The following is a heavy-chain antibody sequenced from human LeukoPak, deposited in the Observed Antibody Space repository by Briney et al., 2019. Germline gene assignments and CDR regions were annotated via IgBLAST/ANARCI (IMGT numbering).Heavy chain of an antibody. Sequence: GGSLRLSCAASGFTFSSCGMHWVRQAPGKGLEWVAFIRYDGSNKYYADSVKGRFTISRDNSKNTLYLQMNSLRAEDTAVYYCAKVGGVYYYYYYMDVWGKGTTVTVSS. CDR1: GFTFSSCG. V-gene: IGHV3-30*02. CDR3: AKVGGVYYYYYYMDV. D-gene: IGHD3-3*01. CDR2: IRYDGSNK. J-gene: IGHJ6*03.